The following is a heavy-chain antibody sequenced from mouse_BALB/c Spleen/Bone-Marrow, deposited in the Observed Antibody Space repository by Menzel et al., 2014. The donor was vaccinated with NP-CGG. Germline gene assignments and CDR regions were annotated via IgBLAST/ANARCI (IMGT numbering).Heavy chain of an antibody. D-gene: IGHD1-1*01. Sequence: EVKLEESGGGLVQPGGSRKLSCAASGFTFSSFGMHWVRQAPEKGLEWVAYISSGSSTIYYADTVMGRFTISRDNPKNTLFLQMTSLRSEDTAMYYCARSGSSSGYFDYWGQGITLTVSS. CDR3: ARSGSSSGYFDY. J-gene: IGHJ2*01. CDR2: ISSGSSTI. CDR1: GFTFSSFG. V-gene: IGHV5-17*02.